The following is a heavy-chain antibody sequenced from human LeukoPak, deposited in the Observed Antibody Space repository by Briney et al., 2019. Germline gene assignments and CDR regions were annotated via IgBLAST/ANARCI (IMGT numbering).Heavy chain of an antibody. D-gene: IGHD6-19*01. V-gene: IGHV3-53*01. CDR2: IHSGGST. J-gene: IGHJ4*02. CDR3: AGGGLAVFDY. Sequence: GGSLRLSCVASDFTVNNNYMTWVRQAPGKGLEWVSVIHSGGSTYYADSVKGRFTISRDTSKNTLYLQMNSLTAEDTAVYYCAGGGLAVFDYWGQGTLVTVSS. CDR1: DFTVNNNY.